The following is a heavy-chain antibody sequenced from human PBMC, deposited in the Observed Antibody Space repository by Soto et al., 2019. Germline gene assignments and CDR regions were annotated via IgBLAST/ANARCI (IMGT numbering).Heavy chain of an antibody. Sequence: GGSLRLSCAASGFTFSIYGMHWVRQAPGKGLEWVAVISYDGSNKYYVDSVKGRFTISRDNSKNTLYLQMNSLRAEDTAVYYCAKDSYSNYGYSDFWGQGTLVTVSS. CDR3: AKDSYSNYGYSDF. D-gene: IGHD4-4*01. J-gene: IGHJ4*02. CDR2: ISYDGSNK. V-gene: IGHV3-30*18. CDR1: GFTFSIYG.